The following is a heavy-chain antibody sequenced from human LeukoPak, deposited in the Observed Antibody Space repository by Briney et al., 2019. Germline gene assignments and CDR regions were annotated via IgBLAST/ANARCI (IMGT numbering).Heavy chain of an antibody. J-gene: IGHJ4*02. CDR1: GYSFTNYG. CDR2: ISAYNDNA. Sequence: GASVKVSCKASGYSFTNYGISWVRQAPGQGLEWMGWISAYNDNAHYAQGLEGRVTMTSETSTRTAYMELRSLRSDDTAVYHCARSTLGIEFDYWGQGSLVTVSS. V-gene: IGHV1-18*01. D-gene: IGHD7-27*01. CDR3: ARSTLGIEFDY.